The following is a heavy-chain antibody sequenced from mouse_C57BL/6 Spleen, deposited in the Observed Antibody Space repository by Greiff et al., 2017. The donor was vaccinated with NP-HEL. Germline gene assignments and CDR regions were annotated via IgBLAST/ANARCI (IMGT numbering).Heavy chain of an antibody. D-gene: IGHD1-1*01. J-gene: IGHJ4*01. V-gene: IGHV5-4*01. Sequence: EVMLVESGGGLVKPGGSLKLSCAASGFTFSSYAMSWVRQTPEKRLEWVATISDGGSYTYYPDNVKGRFTISRDNAKTNLYLQMSHLKSEDTAMYYCARDRTTVEGSLYAMDYWGQGTSVTVSS. CDR3: ARDRTTVEGSLYAMDY. CDR1: GFTFSSYA. CDR2: ISDGGSYT.